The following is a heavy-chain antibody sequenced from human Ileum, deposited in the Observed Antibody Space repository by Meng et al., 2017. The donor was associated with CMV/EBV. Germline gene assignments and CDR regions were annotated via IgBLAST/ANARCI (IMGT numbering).Heavy chain of an antibody. J-gene: IGHJ4*02. Sequence: EVQLVESGGGLVQPGGSLRLSCEASGFIFSTDWMHWVRQSPGKGLVWVARIDTDGSGTSYADSVKVRLPISRDNAKYMVYLQMNSLRVEDTAVYYCTPTFEYWAQGTLVTVSS. CDR1: GFIFSTDW. V-gene: IGHV3-74*01. CDR3: TPTFEY. CDR2: IDTDGSGT. D-gene: IGHD2/OR15-2a*01.